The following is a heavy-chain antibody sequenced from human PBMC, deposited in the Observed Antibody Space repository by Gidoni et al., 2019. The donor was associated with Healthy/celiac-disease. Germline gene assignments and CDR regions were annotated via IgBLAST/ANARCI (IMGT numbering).Heavy chain of an antibody. Sequence: QVQLQESGPGLVKPSETLSLTCPVPGGSISSYYWSWIRQPPGKGLEWIGYIYYSGSTNYNPSLKSRVTISVDTSKNQFSLKLSSVTAADTAVYYCARLYSGSHEDYWGQGTLVTVSS. CDR2: IYYSGST. D-gene: IGHD1-26*01. V-gene: IGHV4-59*01. J-gene: IGHJ4*02. CDR3: ARLYSGSHEDY. CDR1: GGSISSYY.